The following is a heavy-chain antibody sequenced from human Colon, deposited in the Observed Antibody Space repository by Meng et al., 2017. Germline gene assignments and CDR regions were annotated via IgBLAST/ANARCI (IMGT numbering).Heavy chain of an antibody. CDR2: MNPNSGNT. CDR3: ARGLRIEARPEWFDP. Sequence: QVRLVQSGAEVKNTGASVKVSCKASGYTFTSYDINWVRQATGQGLEWMGWMNPNSGNTGYAQKLQGRVTMTRNISISTAYMELSSLTSEDTAVYYCARGLRIEARPEWFDPWGQGTLVTVSS. D-gene: IGHD6-6*01. J-gene: IGHJ5*02. V-gene: IGHV1-8*01. CDR1: GYTFTSYD.